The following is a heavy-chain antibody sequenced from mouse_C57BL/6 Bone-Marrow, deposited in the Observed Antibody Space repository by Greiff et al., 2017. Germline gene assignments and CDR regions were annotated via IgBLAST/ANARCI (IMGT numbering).Heavy chain of an antibody. D-gene: IGHD1-1*01. V-gene: IGHV14-4*01. Sequence: EVKLQESGAELVRPGASVKLSCTASGFNIKDDYMHWVKQRPEQGLEWIGWIDPENGDTEYASKFQGKATITADTSSNTAYLQLSSLTFEDTAVYYCTTDYYGSHWYFDVWGTGTTVTVSS. CDR2: IDPENGDT. J-gene: IGHJ1*03. CDR1: GFNIKDDY. CDR3: TTDYYGSHWYFDV.